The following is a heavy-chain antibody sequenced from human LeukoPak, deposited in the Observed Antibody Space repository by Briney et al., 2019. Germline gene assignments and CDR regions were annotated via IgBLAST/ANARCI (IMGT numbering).Heavy chain of an antibody. D-gene: IGHD6-13*01. CDR1: GFTFSSYD. Sequence: PGGSLRLSCEASGFTFSSYDMHWVRQATGKGLGWVSANGTAGDTYYPGSVKGRFTITRENAKNSLYLQMNSLRAGDTAVYYCARARVDVSSSWFSPLDYWGQGTLVTVSS. CDR2: NGTAGDT. CDR3: ARARVDVSSSWFSPLDY. V-gene: IGHV3-13*01. J-gene: IGHJ4*02.